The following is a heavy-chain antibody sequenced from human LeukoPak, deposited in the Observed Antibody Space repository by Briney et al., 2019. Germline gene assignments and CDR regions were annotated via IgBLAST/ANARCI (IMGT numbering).Heavy chain of an antibody. Sequence: GGSLRLSCSASGFTFSSSAMSWVRQAPGKGLEWVSAISGSGASTYYADSVKGRFTISRDNSKNTLYLRMNSLRAEDMAVYYCATSSATGYEDYWGQGTLVTVSS. D-gene: IGHD5-12*01. CDR1: GFTFSSSA. V-gene: IGHV3-23*01. CDR3: ATSSATGYEDY. CDR2: ISGSGAST. J-gene: IGHJ4*02.